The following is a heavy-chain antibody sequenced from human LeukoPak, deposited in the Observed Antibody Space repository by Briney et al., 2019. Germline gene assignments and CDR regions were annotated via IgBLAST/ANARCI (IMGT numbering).Heavy chain of an antibody. CDR3: ARVSRVLGDYYYYYMDV. D-gene: IGHD3-10*01. Sequence: GGSLRLSCAASGFTFGPYTMSWVRQAPGKGLEWVANIKQDGSEKYYVDSVKGRFTISRDNAKNSLYLQMNSLRAEDTAVYYCARVSRVLGDYYYYYMDVWGKGTTVTVSS. CDR2: IKQDGSEK. J-gene: IGHJ6*03. V-gene: IGHV3-7*01. CDR1: GFTFGPYT.